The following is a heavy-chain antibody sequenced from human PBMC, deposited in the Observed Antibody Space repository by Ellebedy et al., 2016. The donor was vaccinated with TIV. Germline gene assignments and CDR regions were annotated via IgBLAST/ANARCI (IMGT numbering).Heavy chain of an antibody. CDR3: ARVPSSGYYRGHYYYGMDV. CDR2: ISSSGSTI. CDR1: GGSISSSSYY. Sequence: LSLTCTVSGGSISSSSYYMSWIRQAPGKGLEWVSYISSSGSTIYYADSVKGRFTISRDNAKNSLYLQMNSLRAEDTAVYYCARVPSSGYYRGHYYYGMDVWGQGTTVTVSS. J-gene: IGHJ6*02. V-gene: IGHV3-11*01. D-gene: IGHD3-22*01.